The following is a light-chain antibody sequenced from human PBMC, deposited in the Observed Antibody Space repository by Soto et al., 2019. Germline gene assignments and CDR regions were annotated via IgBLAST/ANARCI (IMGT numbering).Light chain of an antibody. CDR2: GAS. CDR3: QQYNNWPLT. CDR1: QSVSSN. V-gene: IGKV3-15*01. J-gene: IGKJ4*01. Sequence: EIVMTQSPATLSVSPGERATLSCRASQSVSSNLAWYQQKPAQAPRLLIYGASTRATGIPARFSGSGSGTEFTLTISSLQSEDFAVYYGQQYNNWPLTFGGGTKVEI.